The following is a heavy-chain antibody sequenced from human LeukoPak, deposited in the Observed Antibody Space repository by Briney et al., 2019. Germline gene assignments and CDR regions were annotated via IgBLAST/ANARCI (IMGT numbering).Heavy chain of an antibody. CDR3: ARVRPPWYLEY. J-gene: IGHJ4*02. V-gene: IGHV4-59*01. CDR2: IYYSGTT. Sequence: SETLSLTCTVSGGSISSYYWSWIRQPPGKGLEWIGNIYYSGTTNYNPSLKSRVTISVDTSRNQFSLRLSSVTAADTAVYYCARVRPPWYLEYWGQGTLFTVSS. CDR1: GGSISSYY.